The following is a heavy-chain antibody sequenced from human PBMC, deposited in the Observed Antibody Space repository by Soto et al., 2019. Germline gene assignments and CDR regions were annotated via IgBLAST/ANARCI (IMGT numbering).Heavy chain of an antibody. D-gene: IGHD1-26*01. CDR1: GGTFSSYA. J-gene: IGHJ3*01. CDR3: SRVLGSYYGQNYYNF. V-gene: IGHV1-69*13. Sequence: GASVKVSCKASGGTFSSYAISWVRQAPGQGLEWLGGIIPIFGTANYAQKFQGRVTITADESTSTSYRELSSLKSEDTIMYHCSRVLGSYYGQNYYNFWVQCTRVTVAS. CDR2: IIPIFGTA.